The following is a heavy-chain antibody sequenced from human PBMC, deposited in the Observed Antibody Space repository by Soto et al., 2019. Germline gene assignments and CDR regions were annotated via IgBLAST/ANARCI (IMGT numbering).Heavy chain of an antibody. CDR2: IWYDGSNK. J-gene: IGHJ4*02. CDR1: GFTFSSYG. D-gene: IGHD2-21*02. V-gene: IGHV3-33*01. CDR3: ARERGATVQRRTVPDY. Sequence: QVQLVESGGGVVQPGRSLRLSCAASGFTFSSYGMHWVRQAPGKGLEWVAVIWYDGSNKYYADSVKGRFTISRDNSKNXLYLQMNSLRAEDTAVYYCARERGATVQRRTVPDYWGQGTLVTVSS.